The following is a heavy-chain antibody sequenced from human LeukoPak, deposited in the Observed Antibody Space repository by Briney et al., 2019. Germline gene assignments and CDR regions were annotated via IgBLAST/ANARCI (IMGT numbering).Heavy chain of an antibody. CDR1: GFTFSNYG. V-gene: IGHV3-48*02. CDR2: ITTSSSAR. Sequence: GGSLRLSCAASGFTFSNYGMNWVRQAPGEGLEWLSFITTSSSARYYADSVKGRFTISRDNAKNSLYLHMKSLRDEDTAVYYCAGDVEMATISDYWGQGTLVIVSS. J-gene: IGHJ4*02. D-gene: IGHD5-12*01. CDR3: AGDVEMATISDY.